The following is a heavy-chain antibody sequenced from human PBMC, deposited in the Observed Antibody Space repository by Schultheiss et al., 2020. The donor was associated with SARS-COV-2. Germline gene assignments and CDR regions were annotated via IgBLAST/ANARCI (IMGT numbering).Heavy chain of an antibody. CDR3: ARDRSIAARPTSFDI. D-gene: IGHD6-6*01. V-gene: IGHV1-18*04. J-gene: IGHJ3*02. CDR1: GYTFTSYG. CDR2: ISAYNGNT. Sequence: ASVKVSCKASGYTFTSYGISWVRQAPGQGLEWMGWISAYNGNTNYAQKLQGRVTMTTDTSTSTAYMELRSLRSDDTAVYYCARDRSIAARPTSFDIWGQGTMVTVSS.